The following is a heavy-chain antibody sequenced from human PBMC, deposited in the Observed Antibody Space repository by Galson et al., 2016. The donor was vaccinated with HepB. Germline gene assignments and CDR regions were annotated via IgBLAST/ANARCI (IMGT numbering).Heavy chain of an antibody. Sequence: LSLTCAVFGGTFNGYYWTWIRQPPGKGLEWIGEINHSGNTNYNPSLKSRVNLSVDMSKKQFTMELTSVTVADTAIYYCARGTYYDSATRFDPWGQGTPVTVAS. D-gene: IGHD3-3*01. CDR2: INHSGNT. V-gene: IGHV4-34*01. CDR1: GGTFNGYY. J-gene: IGHJ5*02. CDR3: ARGTYYDSATRFDP.